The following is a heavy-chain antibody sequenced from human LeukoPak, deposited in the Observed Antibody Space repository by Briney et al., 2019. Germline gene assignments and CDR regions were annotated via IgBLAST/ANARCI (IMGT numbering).Heavy chain of an antibody. CDR2: INHSGST. CDR3: ARVRRDYYGSGSYSRSPTYFDY. Sequence: SETLSLTCAVYGGSFSGYYWSWIRQPPGKGLEWIGEINHSGSTNYNPSLKSRVTISVDTSKNQFSLKLSSVTAADTAVYYCARVRRDYYGSGSYSRSPTYFDYWGQGTLVTVSS. J-gene: IGHJ4*02. D-gene: IGHD3-10*01. CDR1: GGSFSGYY. V-gene: IGHV4-34*01.